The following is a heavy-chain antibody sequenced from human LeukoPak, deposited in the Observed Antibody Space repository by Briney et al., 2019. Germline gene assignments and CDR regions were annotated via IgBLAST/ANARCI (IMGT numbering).Heavy chain of an antibody. CDR2: ISWNSGSI. J-gene: IGHJ3*02. D-gene: IGHD3-22*01. Sequence: GGSLRLSCAASGFTFDDYAMHWVRQAPGKGLEWVSGISWNSGSIGYADSVKGRFTISRDNAKNSLYLQMNSLRAEDMALYYCAKGTYYYDSSGMDAFDIWGQGTMVTVSS. CDR1: GFTFDDYA. V-gene: IGHV3-9*03. CDR3: AKGTYYYDSSGMDAFDI.